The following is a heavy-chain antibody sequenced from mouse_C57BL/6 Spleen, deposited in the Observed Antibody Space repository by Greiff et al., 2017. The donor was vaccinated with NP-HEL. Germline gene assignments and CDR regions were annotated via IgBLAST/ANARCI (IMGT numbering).Heavy chain of an antibody. J-gene: IGHJ2*01. CDR3: ARHYYGSSLYYFDY. D-gene: IGHD1-1*01. CDR2: ISSGGSYT. V-gene: IGHV5-6*02. Sequence: DVKLVESGGDLVKPGGSLKLSCAASGFTFSSYGMSWVRQTPDKRLEWVATISSGGSYTYYPDSVKGRFTISRDNAKNTLYLQMSSLKFEDTAMYYCARHYYGSSLYYFDYWGQGTTLTVSS. CDR1: GFTFSSYG.